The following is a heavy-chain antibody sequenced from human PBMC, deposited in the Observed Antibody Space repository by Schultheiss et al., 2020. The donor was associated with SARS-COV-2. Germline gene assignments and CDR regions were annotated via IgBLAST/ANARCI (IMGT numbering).Heavy chain of an antibody. CDR3: ARDAYEGIVAEPGTLGYSYYGMMS. CDR2: VTAYNSKT. V-gene: IGHV1-18*01. CDR1: DYTFSTYG. D-gene: IGHD2-2*01. Sequence: ASVKVSCKASDYTFSTYGISWVRQAPGQGLEWMGWVTAYNSKTNYAQKFQGRVTMTTDILTSTAFLELRRLRSDDTAVYYCARDAYEGIVAEPGTLGYSYYGMMSGGKGPRSPSPQ. J-gene: IGHJ6*01.